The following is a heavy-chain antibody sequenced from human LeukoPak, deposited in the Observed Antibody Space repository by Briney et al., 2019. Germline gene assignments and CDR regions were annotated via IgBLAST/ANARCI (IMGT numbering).Heavy chain of an antibody. CDR1: GGSISSYY. J-gene: IGHJ6*03. V-gene: IGHV4-59*01. Sequence: SETLSLTCTVSGGSISSYYWSWIRQPPGKGLEWIGYIYYSGSTNYNPSPKSRVTISVDTSKNQFSLKLSSVAAADTAVYYCARDRGYYDSGGQAYYYYMDVWGKGTTVTVSS. D-gene: IGHD3-22*01. CDR2: IYYSGST. CDR3: ARDRGYYDSGGQAYYYYMDV.